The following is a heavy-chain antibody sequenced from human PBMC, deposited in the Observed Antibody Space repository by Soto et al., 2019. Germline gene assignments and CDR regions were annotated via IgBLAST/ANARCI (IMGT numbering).Heavy chain of an antibody. CDR2: VYYQGLT. Sequence: SETLSLTCTVSGGSMSGGGFWDWLRQPPGKGLEWLGIVYYQGLTFYNPSLRSRLSLSIDTSKNQLVLNLTSVTAADTAVYYCAGNFRNNGSYWGPGTLVTVSS. V-gene: IGHV4-39*01. D-gene: IGHD1-1*01. CDR3: AGNFRNNGSY. CDR1: GGSMSGGGF. J-gene: IGHJ4*02.